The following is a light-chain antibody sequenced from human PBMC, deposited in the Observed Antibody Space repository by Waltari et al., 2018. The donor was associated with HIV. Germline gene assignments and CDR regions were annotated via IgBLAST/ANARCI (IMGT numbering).Light chain of an antibody. CDR1: RSNIGSNY. Sequence: QSVLTQPPAASGTPGQRVTISCSGSRSNIGSNYVYWYQQFPGTAPKLLIYRNKYRPSGVPDGISGSKSGTAAYLAISGLRSEDEADYYCVAWDDTLSALFFGGGTKLTVL. CDR3: VAWDDTLSALF. J-gene: IGLJ2*01. V-gene: IGLV1-47*01. CDR2: RNK.